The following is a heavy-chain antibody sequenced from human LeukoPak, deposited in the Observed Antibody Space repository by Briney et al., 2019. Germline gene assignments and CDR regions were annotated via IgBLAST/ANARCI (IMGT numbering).Heavy chain of an antibody. CDR3: AATHVLADAFDI. V-gene: IGHV1-58*01. Sequence: TSVKVSCKASGFTFTSSAVQWVRQARGQRLEWIGWIVVGSGNTNYAQKFQERVTITRDMSTSTAYMELSSLRSEDTAVYYCAATHVLADAFDIWGQGTMVTVSS. D-gene: IGHD6-6*01. CDR1: GFTFTSSA. CDR2: IVVGSGNT. J-gene: IGHJ3*02.